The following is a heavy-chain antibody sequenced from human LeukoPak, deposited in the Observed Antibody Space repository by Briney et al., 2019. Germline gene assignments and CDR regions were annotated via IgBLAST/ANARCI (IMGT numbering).Heavy chain of an antibody. Sequence: SQTLSLTCTVSGGSISSGDYYWSWIPQPPGKGLVWIRHIYYSGSTYYNPSLKSRVTISVDTSKNQFSLKLSSVTAADTAVYYCARVGFFDSSSYYFDYWGQGTLVTVSS. CDR1: GGSISSGDYY. D-gene: IGHD3-22*01. V-gene: IGHV4-30-4*01. J-gene: IGHJ4*02. CDR2: IYYSGST. CDR3: ARVGFFDSSSYYFDY.